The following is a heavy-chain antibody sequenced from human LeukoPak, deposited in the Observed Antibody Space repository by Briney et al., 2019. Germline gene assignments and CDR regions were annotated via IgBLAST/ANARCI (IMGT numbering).Heavy chain of an antibody. CDR2: IRSKANNYAT. D-gene: IGHD3-22*01. Sequence: LPGGSLNLSCAVSGFTFSGSAVHWVRQASGKGQEWVGRIRSKANNYATAYAASVKGRFTISRDDSKNTAYLQMNSLKTEDTAVYYCTGDNFDSSVKFDYWGQGTLVTVSS. CDR1: GFTFSGSA. V-gene: IGHV3-73*01. CDR3: TGDNFDSSVKFDY. J-gene: IGHJ4*02.